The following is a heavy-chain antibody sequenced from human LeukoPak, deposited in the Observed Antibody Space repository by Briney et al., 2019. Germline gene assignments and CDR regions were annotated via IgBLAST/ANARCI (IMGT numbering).Heavy chain of an antibody. Sequence: GRSLTLSCAASGFTSSRSWMHWVRQAPGEWLGWVSRINSDGSTTNYADSVKRRFTISRDNAKNTQYLQMNSLRAEDTAMYNCARAMYYSTYLGYWGQGTLVTVSS. CDR2: INSDGSTT. CDR1: GFTSSRSW. D-gene: IGHD3-10*01. J-gene: IGHJ4*01. CDR3: ARAMYYSTYLGY. V-gene: IGHV3-74*01.